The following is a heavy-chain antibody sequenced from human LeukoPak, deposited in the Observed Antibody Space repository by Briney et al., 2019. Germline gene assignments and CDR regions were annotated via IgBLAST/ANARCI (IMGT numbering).Heavy chain of an antibody. CDR2: INSDGSST. J-gene: IGHJ4*02. CDR1: GFTFSSHW. Sequence: GGSLRLSCAASGFTFSSHWMHWVRQAPGKGLAWVSRINSDGSSTNYADSVKGRFTISRDNAKNTLYLQMNSLRAEDTAVYYCARDYYTSGSPNDYWGQGTLVTVSS. CDR3: ARDYYTSGSPNDY. D-gene: IGHD3-10*01. V-gene: IGHV3-74*01.